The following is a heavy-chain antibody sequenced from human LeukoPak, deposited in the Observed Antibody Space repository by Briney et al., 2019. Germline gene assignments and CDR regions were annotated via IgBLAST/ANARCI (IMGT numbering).Heavy chain of an antibody. D-gene: IGHD4-17*01. CDR1: GYSISSGYY. J-gene: IGHJ4*02. Sequence: SETLSLTCTASGYSISSGYYWGWIRQPPGKGLEWIGSIYHSGSTYYNPSLNSRVTISVDTSKNQFSLKLSSVTAADTAVYYFARRGYGDIDYWGQGTLVTVSS. V-gene: IGHV4-38-2*02. CDR2: IYHSGST. CDR3: ARRGYGDIDY.